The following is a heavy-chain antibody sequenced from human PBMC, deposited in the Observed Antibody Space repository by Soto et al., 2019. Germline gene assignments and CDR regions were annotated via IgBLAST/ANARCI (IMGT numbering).Heavy chain of an antibody. V-gene: IGHV4-31*03. Sequence: PSETLSLTCTVSGGSISSGGYYWSWIRQHPGKGLEWIGYIYYSGSTYYNPSLKSRVTISVDTSKNQFSLKLSSVTAADTAVYYCARGASIAARISWFDPWGQGTLVTVSS. J-gene: IGHJ5*02. D-gene: IGHD6-6*01. CDR3: ARGASIAARISWFDP. CDR2: IYYSGST. CDR1: GGSISSGGYY.